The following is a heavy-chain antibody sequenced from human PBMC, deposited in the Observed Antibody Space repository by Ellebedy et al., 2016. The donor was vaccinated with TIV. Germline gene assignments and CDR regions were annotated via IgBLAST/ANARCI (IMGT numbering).Heavy chain of an antibody. CDR2: INHSGST. J-gene: IGHJ4*02. V-gene: IGHV4-34*01. D-gene: IGHD3-10*01. Sequence: SQTLSLTXAVYGGSFRGYYWSWIRQPPGKGLEWIGEINHSGSTNYNPSLKSRVTISVDTSKNQFSLKLSSVTAADTAVYYCARGRRGYGSGSYPFDYWGQGTLVTVSS. CDR1: GGSFRGYY. CDR3: ARGRRGYGSGSYPFDY.